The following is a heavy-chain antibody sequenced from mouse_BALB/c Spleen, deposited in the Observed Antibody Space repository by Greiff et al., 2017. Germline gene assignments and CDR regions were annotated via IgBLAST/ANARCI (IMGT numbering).Heavy chain of an antibody. CDR1: GYTFTSYT. D-gene: IGHD2-4*01. CDR2: INPSSGYT. Sequence: QVQLKQSGAELARPGASVKMSCKASGYTFTSYTMHWVKQRPGQGLEWIGYINPSSGYTNYNQKFKDKATLTADKSSSTAYMQLSSLTSEDSAVYYCARSPMITNAMDYWGQGTSVTVSS. V-gene: IGHV1-4*01. CDR3: ARSPMITNAMDY. J-gene: IGHJ4*01.